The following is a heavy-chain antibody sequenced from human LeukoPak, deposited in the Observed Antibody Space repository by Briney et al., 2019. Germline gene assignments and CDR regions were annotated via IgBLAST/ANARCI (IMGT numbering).Heavy chain of an antibody. CDR1: GFTFDDYA. CDR3: AKGAAAGSGDSLDY. D-gene: IGHD6-13*01. J-gene: IGHJ4*02. Sequence: PGRSLRLSCAASGFTFDDYAMHWVRQAPGKGLEWVSGISWNSGSIGYADSVKGRLTISRDNAKNSLYLQMNSLRAEDTALYYCAKGAAAGSGDSLDYWGQGTLVTVSS. CDR2: ISWNSGSI. V-gene: IGHV3-9*01.